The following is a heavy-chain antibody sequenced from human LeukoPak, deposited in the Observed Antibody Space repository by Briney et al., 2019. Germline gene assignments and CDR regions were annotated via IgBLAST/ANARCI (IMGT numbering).Heavy chain of an antibody. D-gene: IGHD3-3*01. CDR2: MYYSGST. CDR1: GGSISGYY. Sequence: PSETLSLTCSVSGGSISGYYWSWIRQPPGKGLEWIGDMYYSGSTNYNPSLKSRVTISVDTSKKQTSLKLNSVTAADTAVYYCARCTVFGVATNWFDPWGQGTLVTVSS. V-gene: IGHV4-59*01. CDR3: ARCTVFGVATNWFDP. J-gene: IGHJ5*02.